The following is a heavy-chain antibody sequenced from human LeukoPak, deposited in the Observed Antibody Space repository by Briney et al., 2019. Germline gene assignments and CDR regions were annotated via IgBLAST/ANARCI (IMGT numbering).Heavy chain of an antibody. J-gene: IGHJ6*03. CDR1: GFSFSSSW. Sequence: GGSLTLSCAASGFSFSSSWMSWVRLPPGEGLEWVANIKQDRSEKNYVDSVKGRLTISRDNAKNSMYLQMNSLRGEDTAVYYCAELGITMIGGVWGKGTTVTISS. CDR2: IKQDRSEK. V-gene: IGHV3-7*01. D-gene: IGHD3-10*02. CDR3: AELGITMIGGV.